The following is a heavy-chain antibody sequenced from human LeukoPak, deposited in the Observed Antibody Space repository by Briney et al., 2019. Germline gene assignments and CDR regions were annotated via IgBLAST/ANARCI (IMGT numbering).Heavy chain of an antibody. J-gene: IGHJ6*03. CDR3: ARGATAGRFSLRPTGAYYMDV. V-gene: IGHV1-46*01. D-gene: IGHD6-13*01. CDR2: INPSGGST. CDR1: GYTFTSYY. Sequence: ASVKVSCKASGYTFTSYYMHWVRQAPGQGLEWMGIINPSGGSTSYAQKLQGRVTMTRDMSTSTVYMELSSLRSDDTAVYYCARGATAGRFSLRPTGAYYMDVWGKGTTVTVSS.